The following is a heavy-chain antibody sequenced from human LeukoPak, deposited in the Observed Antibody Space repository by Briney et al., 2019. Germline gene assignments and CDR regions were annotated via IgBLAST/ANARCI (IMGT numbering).Heavy chain of an antibody. Sequence: GGSLRLSCAASGFTFSSYWMHWVRQAPGKGLVWVSRINSDGSSTSYADSVKGRFTISRDNAKNSLYLQMNSLRSEDTAVYYCARGRSGWYGLGYWGQGTLVTVSS. V-gene: IGHV3-74*01. D-gene: IGHD6-19*01. CDR1: GFTFSSYW. J-gene: IGHJ4*02. CDR2: INSDGSST. CDR3: ARGRSGWYGLGY.